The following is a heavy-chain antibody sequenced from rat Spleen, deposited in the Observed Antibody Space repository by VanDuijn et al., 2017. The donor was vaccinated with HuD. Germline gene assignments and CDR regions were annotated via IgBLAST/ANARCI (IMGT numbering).Heavy chain of an antibody. J-gene: IGHJ1*01. CDR1: GFSLTSSS. V-gene: IGHV2-1*01. D-gene: IGHD1-6*01. Sequence: QVQLKESGPGLVQPSQTLSLTCTVSGFSLTSSSVHWVRQPPGKGLEWMGGIWGDGVTDYNSTLTSRLSISRDTSKSQVFLKMNSLQADYTAIYCCTRFGVYYGLLALDYWYVDFWGPGTMVTVSS. CDR3: TRFGVYYGLLALDYWYVDF. CDR2: IWGDGVT.